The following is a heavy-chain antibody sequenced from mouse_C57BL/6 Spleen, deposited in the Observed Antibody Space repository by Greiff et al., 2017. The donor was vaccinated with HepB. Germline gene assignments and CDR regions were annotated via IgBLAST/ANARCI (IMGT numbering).Heavy chain of an antibody. CDR1: GYTFTDYY. CDR2: IYPGSGNT. V-gene: IGHV1-76*01. J-gene: IGHJ4*01. Sequence: QVQLQQSGAELVRPGASVKLSCKASGYTFTDYYINWVKQRPGQGLEWIARIYPGSGNTYYNEKFKGKATLTAEKSSSTAYMHLSSLTSEDSAVYFCARHTPVMDYWGQGTSVTVSS. CDR3: ARHTPVMDY.